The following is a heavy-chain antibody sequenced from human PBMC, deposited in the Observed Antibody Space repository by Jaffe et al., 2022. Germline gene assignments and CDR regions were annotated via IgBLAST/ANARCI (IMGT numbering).Heavy chain of an antibody. J-gene: IGHJ4*02. D-gene: IGHD3-10*01. CDR1: GFTFSSYS. Sequence: EVQLVESGGGLVQPGGSLRLSCAASGFTFSSYSMNWVRQAPGKGLEWVSYISSSSSTIYYADSVKGRFTISRDNAKNSLYLQMNSLRAEDTAVYYCARDSHYGSGSYWGQGTLVTVSS. V-gene: IGHV3-48*01. CDR2: ISSSSSTI. CDR3: ARDSHYGSGSY.